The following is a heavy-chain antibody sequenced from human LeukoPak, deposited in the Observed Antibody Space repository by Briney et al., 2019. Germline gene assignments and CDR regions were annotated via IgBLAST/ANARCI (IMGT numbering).Heavy chain of an antibody. CDR2: SRNKANSYST. CDR1: GFTFSDHY. D-gene: IGHD6-19*01. Sequence: PGGSLRLSCEASGFTFSDHYMDWVRQAPGKGLEWVARSRNKANSYSTEYAASVKGRFTISRDGSKNSLYLQMNSLRAEDTAVYYCARPERPGIAVAGNRGGAAPIWGQGTMVTVSS. V-gene: IGHV3-72*01. J-gene: IGHJ3*02. CDR3: ARPERPGIAVAGNRGGAAPI.